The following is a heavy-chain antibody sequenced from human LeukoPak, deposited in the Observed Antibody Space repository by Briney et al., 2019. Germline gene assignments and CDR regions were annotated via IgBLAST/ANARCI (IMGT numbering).Heavy chain of an antibody. D-gene: IGHD3-22*01. CDR3: ARSGGGYDSSGYFYYAYNWFDP. CDR2: IYYSGST. Sequence: TSETLALTCTVSGGSISRDYWSWIRQPPGKGLECSGYIYYSGSTNYNPSLKSRVTISVDTSKNQFSLKLSSVSAADTAVYYCARSGGGYDSSGYFYYAYNWFDPWGQGTLVTVSS. J-gene: IGHJ5*02. V-gene: IGHV4-59*01. CDR1: GGSISRDY.